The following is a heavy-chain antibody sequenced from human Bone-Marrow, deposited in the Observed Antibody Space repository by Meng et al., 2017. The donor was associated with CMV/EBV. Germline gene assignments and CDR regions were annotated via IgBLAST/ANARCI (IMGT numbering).Heavy chain of an antibody. CDR2: IYHSGYT. Sequence: SETLSLTCTVSGGSVSSGSYYWSWIRQPPGKGLEWIGYIYHSGYTNYNPSLKSRVTISVDTSKNQFSLKLSPVTAADTAVYYCARVTGYSNTRHGRAFAIWGQGPRVTVSS. D-gene: IGHD6-13*01. CDR1: GGSVSSGSYY. V-gene: IGHV4-61*01. CDR3: ARVTGYSNTRHGRAFAI. J-gene: IGHJ3*02.